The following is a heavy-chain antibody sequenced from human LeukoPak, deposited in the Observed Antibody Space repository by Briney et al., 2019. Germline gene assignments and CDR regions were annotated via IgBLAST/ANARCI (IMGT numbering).Heavy chain of an antibody. CDR2: INTDGSIT. Sequence: GGSLRLSCTASGFPFNSYWMHWVRQVPGKGLVWVSRINTDGSITNYADSVRGRFTISRDSAKRTLFLQMSSLRAEDTAVYYCTRDTFGPDDHWGQGTLVTVSS. CDR3: TRDTFGPDDH. V-gene: IGHV3-74*01. CDR1: GFPFNSYW. J-gene: IGHJ5*02. D-gene: IGHD3-16*01.